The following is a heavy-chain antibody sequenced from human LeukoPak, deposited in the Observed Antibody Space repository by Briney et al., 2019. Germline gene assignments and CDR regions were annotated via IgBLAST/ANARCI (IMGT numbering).Heavy chain of an antibody. V-gene: IGHV3-23*01. CDR3: AKDLSRWYYDVYYFDY. CDR1: GFTFSSYA. J-gene: IGHJ4*02. CDR2: ITGSGGST. D-gene: IGHD3-16*01. Sequence: PGGSLRLSCAASGFTFSSYAMSWVRQAPGKGLEWVSAITGSGGSTYYADSVKGRFTISRDNSKNTLYLQMHSLRAEDTAVYYCAKDLSRWYYDVYYFDYWGQGTLLTVSS.